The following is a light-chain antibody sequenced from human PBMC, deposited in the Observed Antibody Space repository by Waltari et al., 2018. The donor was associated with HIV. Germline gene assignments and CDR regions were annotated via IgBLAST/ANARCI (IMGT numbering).Light chain of an antibody. V-gene: IGLV2-23*01. Sequence: QSALTQPASVSGSPGQSITISCTGTSSDVGSYNLVSWYQQYPGKAPKLMIYEGSKRPSGVSNRLSGSKSGNTASLTISGLQAEDEADYYCCSYAGSSTLEVFGGGTKLTVL. CDR1: SSDVGSYNL. J-gene: IGLJ2*01. CDR3: CSYAGSSTLEV. CDR2: EGS.